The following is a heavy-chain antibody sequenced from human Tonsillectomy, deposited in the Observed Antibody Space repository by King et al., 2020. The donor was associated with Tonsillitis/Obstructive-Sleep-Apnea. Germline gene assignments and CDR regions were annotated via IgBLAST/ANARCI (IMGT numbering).Heavy chain of an antibody. CDR2: IKHGGSDT. Sequence: VQLVESGGGLIQPGGYLRLSCAASGFTFSSYWMSWVRQAPGKGLEWVDNIKHGGSDTYYVDSVQGSFTITRDNAKNSLFLQMNNLRAEDTALFYCARESSGYCCSTSGECGAFDIWGQGTMVTVSS. D-gene: IGHD2-2*01. V-gene: IGHV3-7*03. CDR1: GFTFSSYW. J-gene: IGHJ3*02. CDR3: ARESSGYCCSTSGECGAFDI.